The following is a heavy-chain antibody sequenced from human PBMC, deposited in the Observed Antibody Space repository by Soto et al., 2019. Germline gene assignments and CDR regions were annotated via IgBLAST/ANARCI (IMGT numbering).Heavy chain of an antibody. CDR1: GYTFTGYY. CDR2: INPNSGGT. V-gene: IGHV1-2*04. CDR3: ATAHYDDSSGYETDAFDI. J-gene: IGHJ3*02. Sequence: GASVKVSCKASGYTFTGYYMHWVRQAPGQGLEWMGWINPNSGGTNYAQKFQGWVTMTRDTSISTAYMELSRLRSDDTAVYYCATAHYDDSSGYETDAFDIWGQGTMVTVSS. D-gene: IGHD3-22*01.